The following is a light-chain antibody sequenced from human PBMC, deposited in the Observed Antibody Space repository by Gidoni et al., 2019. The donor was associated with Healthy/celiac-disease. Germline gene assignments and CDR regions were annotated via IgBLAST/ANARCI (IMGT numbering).Light chain of an antibody. V-gene: IGKV3-11*01. Sequence: EIVLTQSPATLSLSPGERATLYCRASQSVSSYLAWYQQKPGQAPRLLIYDASNRATGIPARFSGSGSGTDFTLTIISLEPEDFAVYYCQQRSNWPPLTFGGGTKVEIK. CDR2: DAS. J-gene: IGKJ4*01. CDR1: QSVSSY. CDR3: QQRSNWPPLT.